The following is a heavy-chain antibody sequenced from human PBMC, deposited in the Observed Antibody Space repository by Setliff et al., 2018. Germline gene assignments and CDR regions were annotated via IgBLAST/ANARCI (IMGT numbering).Heavy chain of an antibody. D-gene: IGHD3-3*01. CDR2: IHYSGST. J-gene: IGHJ3*02. Sequence: SETLSLTCSVSGGSISSNYWSWMRQPPGKGLEWIGYIHYSGSTSYNPSLKSRVTILVDTSKNQLSLRVNSMTAADMAVYYCARVAEASMRHIGIFGVVPHGFDIWGQGTMVTVSS. CDR1: GGSISSNY. CDR3: ARVAEASMRHIGIFGVVPHGFDI. V-gene: IGHV4-59*01.